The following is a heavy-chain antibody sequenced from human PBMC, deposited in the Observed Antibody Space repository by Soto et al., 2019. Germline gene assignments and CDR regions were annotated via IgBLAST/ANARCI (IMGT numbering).Heavy chain of an antibody. Sequence: QVQLVQSGAEVKKPGASVKVSCKASGYTFTSYGISWVRQAPGQGLEWMGWINAYNGNTNYAQKLQARATMTTETSTSTASMELRSLRSDDTAVYYCARVLPPFVPWGQGTLVTVSS. CDR3: ARVLPPFVP. CDR2: INAYNGNT. J-gene: IGHJ5*02. V-gene: IGHV1-18*01. CDR1: GYTFTSYG.